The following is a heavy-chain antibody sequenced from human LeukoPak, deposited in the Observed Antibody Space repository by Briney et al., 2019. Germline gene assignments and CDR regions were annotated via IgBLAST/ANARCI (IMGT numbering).Heavy chain of an antibody. CDR2: IYHSGST. J-gene: IGHJ5*02. CDR3: ARHLGHNGYDNP. D-gene: IGHD5-12*01. CDR1: GGSISSYY. V-gene: IGHV4-59*08. Sequence: SETLSLTCTVSGGSISSYYWSWIRQPPGKGLEWIGYIYHSGSTNYNPSLKSRVTISVDTSKDQFSLKLSSVTAADTAVYYCARHLGHNGYDNPWGQGTLVTVSS.